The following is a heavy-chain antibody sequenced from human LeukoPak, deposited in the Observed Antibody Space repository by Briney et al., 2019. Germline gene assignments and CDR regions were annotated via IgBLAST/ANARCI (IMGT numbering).Heavy chain of an antibody. Sequence: SQTLSLTCAISGDSVSSNSAAWNWIRQSPSRGLEWLGRTYYRSKWYNDYAVAVKSRMIINPDTSKNQFSLQLNSVTPEDTAVYYCARDPAAVAGKGGFDYWGQGTLVTVSS. CDR1: GDSVSSNSAA. CDR2: TYYRSKWYN. V-gene: IGHV6-1*01. J-gene: IGHJ4*02. D-gene: IGHD6-19*01. CDR3: ARDPAAVAGKGGFDY.